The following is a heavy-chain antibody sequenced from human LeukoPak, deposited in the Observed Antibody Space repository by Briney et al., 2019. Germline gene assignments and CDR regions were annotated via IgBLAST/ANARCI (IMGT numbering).Heavy chain of an antibody. CDR3: AGPSGIVVVPAAIRKNYYYMDV. D-gene: IGHD2-2*01. CDR1: GGSISSYY. V-gene: IGHV4-4*07. Sequence: SETLSLTCTVSGGSISSYYWSWIRQPAGRGLEWIGRIYTSGSTNYNPSLKSRVTMSVDTSKNQFSLKLSSVTAADTAVYYCAGPSGIVVVPAAIRKNYYYMDVWGKGTTVTVSS. CDR2: IYTSGST. J-gene: IGHJ6*03.